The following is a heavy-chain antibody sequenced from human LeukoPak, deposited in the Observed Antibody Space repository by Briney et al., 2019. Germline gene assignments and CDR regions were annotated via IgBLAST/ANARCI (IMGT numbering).Heavy chain of an antibody. CDR2: IYYSGST. V-gene: IGHV4-30-4*07. CDR1: GGSISSGGYS. CDR3: AREYDSSGYYMGFDP. J-gene: IGHJ5*02. Sequence: KTSETLSLTCAVSGGSISSGGYSWSWIRQPPGKGLEWIGYIYYSGSTYYNPSLKSRLTISIDTSKNQFSLKLTSVTAADTAVYYCAREYDSSGYYMGFDPWGQGTLVTVSS. D-gene: IGHD3-22*01.